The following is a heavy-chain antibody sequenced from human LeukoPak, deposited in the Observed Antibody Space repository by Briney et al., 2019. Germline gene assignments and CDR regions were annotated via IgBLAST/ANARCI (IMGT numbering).Heavy chain of an antibody. CDR2: ISGSGDNT. CDR1: GFTFSGFA. CDR3: AKGAYCGGDCYDWYFDL. Sequence: PGGSLRLSCAASGFTFSGFAMSWVRRTPGKGLEWVSGISGSGDNTLYADSVKGRFTISRDNCKNTLYLEMNSLRAEDTAVYYCAKGAYCGGDCYDWYFDLWGRGTLVTVSS. D-gene: IGHD2-21*02. V-gene: IGHV3-23*01. J-gene: IGHJ2*01.